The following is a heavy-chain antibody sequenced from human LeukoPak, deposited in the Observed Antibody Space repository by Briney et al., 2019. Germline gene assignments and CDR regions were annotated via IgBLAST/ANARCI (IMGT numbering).Heavy chain of an antibody. J-gene: IGHJ4*02. Sequence: SETLSLTCTVSGGSISSSSYYWGWVRQPPGKGLEWIGSIYYSGSTYYNPSLKSRVTISVDTSKNQFSLKLSSVTAADTAVYYCARLEMATILFWGQGTLVTVSS. D-gene: IGHD5-24*01. CDR2: IYYSGST. CDR3: ARLEMATILF. CDR1: GGSISSSSYY. V-gene: IGHV4-39*01.